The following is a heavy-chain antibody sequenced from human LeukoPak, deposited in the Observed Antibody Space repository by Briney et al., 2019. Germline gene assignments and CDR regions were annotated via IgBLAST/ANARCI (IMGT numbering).Heavy chain of an antibody. D-gene: IGHD3-16*01. Sequence: PAETLSLTCAVSGGSVSSSNWWSWVRPPPGKGLEGIGKIYHSGSTNYNPSVRSRVTISRDKSKNQFFLQLSSVTAADTAVYYCARSGGTYDYVWGSLNWFDPWGQGTLVTVSS. J-gene: IGHJ5*02. CDR1: GGSVSSSNW. CDR3: ARSGGTYDYVWGSLNWFDP. CDR2: IYHSGST. V-gene: IGHV4-4*02.